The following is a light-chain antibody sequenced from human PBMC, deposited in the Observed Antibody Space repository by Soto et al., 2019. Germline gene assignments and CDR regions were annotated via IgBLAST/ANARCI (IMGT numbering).Light chain of an antibody. CDR2: DAS. V-gene: IGKV3-11*01. CDR3: QQRSKWRT. J-gene: IGKJ1*01. Sequence: EIVLTQSPATLSLSPGERATLSCGASQSVSSNYLAWYQQKPGQAPRLLIYDASKRATGIPARFSGSGFGTDFTLTISSLEPEDFAVYYCQQRSKWRTFGQGTKVDIK. CDR1: QSVSSNY.